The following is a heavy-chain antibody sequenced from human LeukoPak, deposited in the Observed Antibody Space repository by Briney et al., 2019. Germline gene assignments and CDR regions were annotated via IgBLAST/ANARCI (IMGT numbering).Heavy chain of an antibody. CDR1: GGSISSSNW. Sequence: SETLSLTCAGSGGSISSSNWWSWVRQPPGKGLEWNGEIYRSGSTNYNPSLKSRVTISVDKSKNQFSLKLSSVTAADTAVYYCASEGCSGGSCKDAFDIWGQGTMVTVSS. J-gene: IGHJ3*02. D-gene: IGHD2-15*01. V-gene: IGHV4-4*02. CDR2: IYRSGST. CDR3: ASEGCSGGSCKDAFDI.